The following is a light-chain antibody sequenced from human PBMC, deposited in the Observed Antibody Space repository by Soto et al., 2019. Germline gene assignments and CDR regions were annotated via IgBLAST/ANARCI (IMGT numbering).Light chain of an antibody. CDR3: QQYGSSVTWT. J-gene: IGKJ1*01. Sequence: EVVLTQSPGTVSLSPGERATLSCRASQSITSSYIAWYQQKPGQAPRLLIYAASSRATGIPDRFSGSGSGTDFTLSISRLEPEDFAVHYCQQYGSSVTWTFGQGTKVEIK. V-gene: IGKV3-20*01. CDR2: AAS. CDR1: QSITSSY.